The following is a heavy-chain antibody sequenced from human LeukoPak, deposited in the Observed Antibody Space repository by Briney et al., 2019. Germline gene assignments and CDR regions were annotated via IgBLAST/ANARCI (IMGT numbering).Heavy chain of an antibody. Sequence: ASVKVSCKASGYTFTSYGISWVRQAPGQGLEWMGWISAYNGNTNYAQKLQGKVTMTTDTSTSTAYMELRSLRSDDTAVYYCARTYYYGSGSYYVSPLDYWGQGTLVTVSS. CDR2: ISAYNGNT. J-gene: IGHJ4*02. V-gene: IGHV1-18*01. D-gene: IGHD3-10*01. CDR3: ARTYYYGSGSYYVSPLDY. CDR1: GYTFTSYG.